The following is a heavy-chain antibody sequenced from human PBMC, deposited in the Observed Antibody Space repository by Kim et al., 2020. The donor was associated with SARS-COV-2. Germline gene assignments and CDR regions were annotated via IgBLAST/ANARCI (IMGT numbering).Heavy chain of an antibody. V-gene: IGHV4-31*03. J-gene: IGHJ3*02. CDR2: IYYSGST. CDR1: GGSISSGGYY. Sequence: SETLSLTCTVSGGSISSGGYYWSWIRQHPGKGLEWIGYIYYSGSTYYNPSLKSRVTISVDTSKNQFSLKLSSVTAADTAVYYCARDSYCGGDCYSVFSAFDIWGQGTMVTVSS. D-gene: IGHD2-21*02. CDR3: ARDSYCGGDCYSVFSAFDI.